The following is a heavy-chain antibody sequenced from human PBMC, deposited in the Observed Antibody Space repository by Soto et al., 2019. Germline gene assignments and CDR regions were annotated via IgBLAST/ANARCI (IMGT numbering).Heavy chain of an antibody. CDR2: IYHSGST. CDR3: ARASVYCSGGSGHVGWFGS. CDR1: GGSISSGGYS. D-gene: IGHD2-15*01. Sequence: PSETLSLTCAVSGGSISSGGYSWNWIRQPPGKGLEWIGDIYHSGSTYYNPSLKSRVTISVDRSKKQFSLKLSSVTAADTAVYYWARASVYCSGGSGHVGWFGSWGQGTLVTVSS. V-gene: IGHV4-30-2*01. J-gene: IGHJ5*01.